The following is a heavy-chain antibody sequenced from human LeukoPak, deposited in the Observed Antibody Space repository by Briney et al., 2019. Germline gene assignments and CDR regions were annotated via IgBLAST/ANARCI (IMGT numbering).Heavy chain of an antibody. CDR3: ARDPTYYYDSSGYYAY. D-gene: IGHD3-22*01. V-gene: IGHV4-39*07. CDR1: GDSISSSSSY. Sequence: SETLSLTCSVSGDSISSSSSYWGWIRQPPGKGLECIGSIYYSGSTYYNPSLKSRVTISVDTSKNQFSLKLSSVTAADTAVYYCARDPTYYYDSSGYYAYWGQGTLVTVSS. CDR2: IYYSGST. J-gene: IGHJ4*02.